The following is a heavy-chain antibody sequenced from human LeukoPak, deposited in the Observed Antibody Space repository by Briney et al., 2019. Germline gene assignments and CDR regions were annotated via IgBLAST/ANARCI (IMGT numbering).Heavy chain of an antibody. J-gene: IGHJ5*02. CDR3: ARDPYYYGPGWFDP. CDR2: INSDGSST. D-gene: IGHD3-10*01. Sequence: GGSLRLSCAASGFTFSSFWMHWVRQAPGKGLVWVSRINSDGSSTSYADSVKGRFTISRDNAKNTLYLQMNSLRAEDTAVYYCARDPYYYGPGWFDPWGQGTLVTVSS. CDR1: GFTFSSFW. V-gene: IGHV3-74*01.